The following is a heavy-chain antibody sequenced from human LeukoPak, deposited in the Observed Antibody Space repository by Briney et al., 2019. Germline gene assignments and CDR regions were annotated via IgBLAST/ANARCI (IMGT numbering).Heavy chain of an antibody. D-gene: IGHD7-27*01. J-gene: IGHJ3*02. CDR3: AREILTGYAFDI. V-gene: IGHV3-30-3*01. Sequence: GGSLRLSCAASGFTFSTYAMHWVRQAPGKGLEWVAFISYDGTNKYCADSVKGRFTISRDNSKNTLYLQMNSLRAEDAALYYCAREILTGYAFDIWGQGTMVTVSS. CDR1: GFTFSTYA. CDR2: ISYDGTNK.